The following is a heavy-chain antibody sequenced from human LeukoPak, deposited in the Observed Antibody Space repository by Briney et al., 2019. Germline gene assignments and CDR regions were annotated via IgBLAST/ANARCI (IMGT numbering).Heavy chain of an antibody. J-gene: IGHJ6*03. V-gene: IGHV3-30*04. CDR3: ARDQALTYSSGWTGVNYYYYYMDV. CDR2: ISYDGSNK. Sequence: PGGSLRLSCAASGFTFSSYAMHWVRQAPGKGLEWVAVISYDGSNKYYADSVKGRFTISRDNSKNTLYLQMNSLRAEDTAVYYCARDQALTYSSGWTGVNYYYYYMDVWGKGTTVTISS. CDR1: GFTFSSYA. D-gene: IGHD6-19*01.